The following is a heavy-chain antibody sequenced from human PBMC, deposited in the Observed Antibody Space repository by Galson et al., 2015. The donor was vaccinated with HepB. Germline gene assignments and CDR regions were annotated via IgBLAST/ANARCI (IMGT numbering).Heavy chain of an antibody. D-gene: IGHD3-10*01. CDR1: GFTFSSYW. J-gene: IGHJ4*02. Sequence: LRLSCAASGFTFSSYWMSWVRQAPGKGLEWVANIRQDGSEKYYVDSVKGRFTISRDNAKKSLYLQMNSLRAEDTAMYYCAREVLWFGELSPSYYFDYWGQGTLVTVSS. CDR2: IRQDGSEK. CDR3: AREVLWFGELSPSYYFDY. V-gene: IGHV3-7*03.